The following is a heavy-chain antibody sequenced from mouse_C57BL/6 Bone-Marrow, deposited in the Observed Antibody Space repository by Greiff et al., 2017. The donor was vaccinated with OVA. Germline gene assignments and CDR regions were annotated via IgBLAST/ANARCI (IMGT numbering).Heavy chain of an antibody. CDR1: GYTFTDYE. D-gene: IGHD2-3*01. CDR3: TSSGDGYPLGYFDV. J-gene: IGHJ1*03. CDR2: IDPETGGT. Sequence: VQLQQPGAELVRPGASVTLSCKASGYTFTDYEMHWVKQTPVHGLEWIGAIDPETGGTAYNQKFKGKAILTADKSSSTAYMELRSLTSEDSAVYYVTSSGDGYPLGYFDVWGTGTTVTVSS. V-gene: IGHV1-15*01.